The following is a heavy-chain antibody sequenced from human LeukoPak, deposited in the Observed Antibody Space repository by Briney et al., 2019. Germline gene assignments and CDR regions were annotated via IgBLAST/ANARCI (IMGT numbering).Heavy chain of an antibody. V-gene: IGHV4-59*12. Sequence: SETLSLTCTVSGGSITGYYWSWSRQPPGKGLEWIGYVYDNGSTNYNPSLKSRVTILVDTSKNQFSQKLSSVTAADTAVYYCARDGTRGYSYGWYYWGQGTLVTVSS. CDR2: VYDNGST. CDR1: GGSITGYY. D-gene: IGHD5-18*01. CDR3: ARDGTRGYSYGWYY. J-gene: IGHJ4*02.